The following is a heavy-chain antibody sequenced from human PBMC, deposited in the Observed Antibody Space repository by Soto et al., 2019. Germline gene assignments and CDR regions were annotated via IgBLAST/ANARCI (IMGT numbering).Heavy chain of an antibody. CDR3: AKVEDYGDYVSDY. V-gene: IGHV3-23*01. CDR2: ISGSGGST. CDR1: GFTFSSYA. J-gene: IGHJ4*02. Sequence: GGSLRLSCAASGFTFSSYAMSWVRQAPGKGLEWLSAISGSGGSTYYADSVKGRFTISRDNSKNTLYLQMNSLRAEDTAVYYCAKVEDYGDYVSDYWGQGTLVTVSS. D-gene: IGHD4-17*01.